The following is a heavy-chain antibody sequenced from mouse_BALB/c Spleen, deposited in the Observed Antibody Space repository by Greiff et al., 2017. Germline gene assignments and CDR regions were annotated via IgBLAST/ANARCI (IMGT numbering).Heavy chain of an antibody. J-gene: IGHJ2*01. V-gene: IGHV1-5*01. CDR2: FYPGNSDT. CDR1: GYSFTSYW. D-gene: IGHD2-14*01. CDR3: TREGEYDRFDY. Sequence: VQLQQSGTVLARPGASVKMSCKASGYSFTSYWLPWVKQRPGQGLEWIGAFYPGNSDTSYNQKFKGKAKLTAVTSASTAYMELSSLTNEDSAVYYCTREGEYDRFDYWGQGTTLTVSA.